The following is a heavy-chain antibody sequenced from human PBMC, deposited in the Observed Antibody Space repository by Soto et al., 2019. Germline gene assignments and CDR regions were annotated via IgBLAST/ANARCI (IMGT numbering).Heavy chain of an antibody. J-gene: IGHJ4*02. Sequence: QVRLQESGPGLVKPSQTLSLTCTVSGGSISSAAYYWSWIRQHPVKGLEWVGYVAHSGSTYYIPSLKSRVIISVDTSKNQFSLSLTSVTAADTAVYYCAREYTYGSNFFDCWGQGALVTVSS. V-gene: IGHV4-31*03. D-gene: IGHD5-18*01. CDR3: AREYTYGSNFFDC. CDR1: GGSISSAAYY. CDR2: VAHSGST.